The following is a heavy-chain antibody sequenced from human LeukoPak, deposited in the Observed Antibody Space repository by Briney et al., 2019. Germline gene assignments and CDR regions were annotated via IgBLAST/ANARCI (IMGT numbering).Heavy chain of an antibody. D-gene: IGHD2-2*01. J-gene: IGHJ6*03. CDR1: GFTVSSNY. V-gene: IGHV3-53*01. CDR2: IYSGGST. Sequence: GGSLRLSCAASGFTVSSNYMSWVRQAPGKGVEWVSDIYSGGSTYYADSVKGRFTISRDNSKNTLYLQMNSLRAEDTSVYYCASSVVPAAVLTYYYYMDVWGKGTTVTVSS. CDR3: ASSVVPAAVLTYYYYMDV.